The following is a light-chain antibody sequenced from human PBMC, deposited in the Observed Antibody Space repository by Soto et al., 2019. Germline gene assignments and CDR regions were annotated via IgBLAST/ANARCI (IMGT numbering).Light chain of an antibody. CDR2: RSD. CDR3: AAWDDSRYGVV. V-gene: IGLV1-44*01. Sequence: QSVLTQSPSASGTPGQRVIIACSGSSPNIGSNHVNWYRHLPGAAPKLLIFRSDQRPSGVPDRFSGSKSGTTASLAISGLQSGDEADYYCAAWDDSRYGVVFGGGTKLTVL. CDR1: SPNIGSNH. J-gene: IGLJ2*01.